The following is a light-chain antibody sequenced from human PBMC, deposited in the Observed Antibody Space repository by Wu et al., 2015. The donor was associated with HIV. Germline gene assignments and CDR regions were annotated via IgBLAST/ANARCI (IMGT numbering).Light chain of an antibody. CDR3: QQRSKWPLT. V-gene: IGKV3D-20*02. CDR1: QSVSY. J-gene: IGKJ5*01. Sequence: EIVLTQSPGTLSLSPGERATLSCWASQSVSYLAWFQQKPGQAPRLLIYGASSRAAGIPDRFSGSGSGTDFTLTISRLEPEDFAVYYCQQRSKWPLTFGQGTRLEIK. CDR2: GAS.